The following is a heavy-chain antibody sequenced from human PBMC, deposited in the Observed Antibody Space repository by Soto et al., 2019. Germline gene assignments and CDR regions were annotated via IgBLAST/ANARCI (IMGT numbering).Heavy chain of an antibody. CDR1: GYTFTSYD. CDR2: MNPNSGNT. CDR3: ARGGGTAYYYYGMDV. V-gene: IGHV1-8*01. J-gene: IGHJ6*02. D-gene: IGHD1-1*01. Sequence: GASVKVSCKASGYTFTSYDINWVRQATGQGLEWMGWMNPNSGNTGYAQKFQGRVTMTRNTSISTAYVELSSLRSEDTAVYYCARGGGTAYYYYGMDVWCQGTTVTVSS.